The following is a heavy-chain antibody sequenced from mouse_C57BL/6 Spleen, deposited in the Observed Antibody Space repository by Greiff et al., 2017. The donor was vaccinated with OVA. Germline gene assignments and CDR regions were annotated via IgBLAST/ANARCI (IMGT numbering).Heavy chain of an antibody. Sequence: QVQLQQPGAELVKPGASVKLSCKASGYTFTSYWMHWVKQRPGQGLEWIGMIHPNSGSTNYNEKFKSKATLTVDQSSSTAYMQLSSLTSEASAVYDCARGRGSSYYYAMDYWGQGTSVTVSS. CDR1: GYTFTSYW. J-gene: IGHJ4*01. CDR2: IHPNSGST. V-gene: IGHV1-64*01. D-gene: IGHD1-1*01. CDR3: ARGRGSSYYYAMDY.